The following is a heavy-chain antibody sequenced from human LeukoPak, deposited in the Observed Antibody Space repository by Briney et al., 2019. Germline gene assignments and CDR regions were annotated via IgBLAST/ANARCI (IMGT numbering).Heavy chain of an antibody. CDR2: IYHRGST. CDR1: GGSISRGGYS. V-gene: IGHV4-30-2*01. CDR3: ARGGRTVTRFSEYFQH. Sequence: PSETLSLTCAVSGGSISRGGYSWSWIRQPPGKGLVWIGYIYHRGSTYYNPSLKSRVTISVDRSKNQFALKLSSVTAADTAVYYCARGGRTVTRFSEYFQHWGQGTLVTVSS. J-gene: IGHJ1*01. D-gene: IGHD4-17*01.